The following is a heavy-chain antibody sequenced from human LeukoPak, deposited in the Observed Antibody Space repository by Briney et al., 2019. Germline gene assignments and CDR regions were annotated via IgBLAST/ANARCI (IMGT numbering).Heavy chain of an antibody. J-gene: IGHJ5*02. Sequence: PGGSLRLSCAASGFTFSSYGMHWVRQAPGKGLEWVAVISYDGSNKYYADSVKGRFTISRDNSKNTLYLQMNSLRAEDTAVYYCARGYSGSYPDWFDPWGQGTLVTVSS. CDR3: ARGYSGSYPDWFDP. D-gene: IGHD1-26*01. CDR1: GFTFSSYG. CDR2: ISYDGSNK. V-gene: IGHV3-30*03.